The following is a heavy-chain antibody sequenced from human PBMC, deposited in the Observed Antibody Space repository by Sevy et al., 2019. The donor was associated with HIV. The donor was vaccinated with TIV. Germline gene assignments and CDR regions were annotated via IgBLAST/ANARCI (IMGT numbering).Heavy chain of an antibody. J-gene: IGHJ4*02. V-gene: IGHV4-39*01. Sequence: SETLSLTCTVSGGSISSSSYYWGWIRQPPGKGLEWIGGIYYSGSTYYNPSLKSRVTISVDTSKNQFSLKLSSVTAADTAVYYCARTYSSSWFHVFDYWGQGTLVTVSS. CDR3: ARTYSSSWFHVFDY. CDR1: GGSISSSSYY. CDR2: IYYSGST. D-gene: IGHD6-13*01.